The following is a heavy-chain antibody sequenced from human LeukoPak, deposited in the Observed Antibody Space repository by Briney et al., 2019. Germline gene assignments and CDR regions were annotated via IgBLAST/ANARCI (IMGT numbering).Heavy chain of an antibody. CDR3: ARDRGSRNILTDYFDY. J-gene: IGHJ4*02. CDR1: GYTFTSYG. CDR2: INPNSGDT. V-gene: IGHV1-2*02. D-gene: IGHD3-9*01. Sequence: GASVKVSCKASGYTFTSYGISWVRQAPGQGLEWVGWINPNSGDTHYAQKFQGRVTMTRDTSISTAYMELSRLISDDTAVYYCARDRGSRNILTDYFDYWGQGTLVTVSS.